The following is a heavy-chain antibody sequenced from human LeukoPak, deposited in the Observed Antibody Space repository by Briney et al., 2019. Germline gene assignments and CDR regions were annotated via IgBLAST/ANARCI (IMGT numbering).Heavy chain of an antibody. CDR3: SRMRLARYSVSGNYYSQPYYFDY. D-gene: IGHD3-10*01. CDR2: IDWDDDK. J-gene: IGHJ4*02. CDR1: GFSLSTPEMC. Sequence: ESGPTLVNPTQTLTLTCTFSGFSLSTPEMCVSWIRQPPGKALEWLARIDWDDDKYYSTSLKTRLTISTDTSKNQVVLTMTNMDPVETATYYCSRMRLARYSVSGNYYSQPYYFDYWGQGTLVTVSS. V-gene: IGHV2-70*11.